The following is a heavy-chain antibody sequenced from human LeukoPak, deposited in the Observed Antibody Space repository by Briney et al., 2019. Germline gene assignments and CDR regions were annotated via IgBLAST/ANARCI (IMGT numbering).Heavy chain of an antibody. J-gene: IGHJ4*02. D-gene: IGHD3-22*01. CDR2: INPSAGST. V-gene: IGHV1-46*01. CDR1: GYTFTSYY. Sequence: GASVKVSCKASGYTFTSYYMHWVRKAPGQGLEWMGIINPSAGSTSYAQKFQGRVTMTRDTSTSTVYMELSSLRSEDTAVYYCARGDYYDSSGYSRTDYWGQGTLVTVSS. CDR3: ARGDYYDSSGYSRTDY.